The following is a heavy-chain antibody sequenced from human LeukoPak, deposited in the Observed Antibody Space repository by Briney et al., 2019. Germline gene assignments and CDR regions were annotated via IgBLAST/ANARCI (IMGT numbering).Heavy chain of an antibody. J-gene: IGHJ6*02. D-gene: IGHD6-19*01. Sequence: SETLSLTCAVSGFSISSDYFWSWIRQPPGKGLEWIGYTYYSGSTNYNPSLKSRVTISVDTSKNQFSLKLSSVTAADTAVYYCARDRGIAVAGPYPYYYGMDVWGQGTTVTVSS. V-gene: IGHV4-61*01. CDR1: GFSISSDYF. CDR3: ARDRGIAVAGPYPYYYGMDV. CDR2: TYYSGST.